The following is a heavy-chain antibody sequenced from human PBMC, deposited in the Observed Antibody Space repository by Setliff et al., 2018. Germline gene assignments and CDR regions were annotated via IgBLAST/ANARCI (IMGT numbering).Heavy chain of an antibody. CDR3: AEGGYRAVGNAFDI. V-gene: IGHV4-38-2*01. CDR2: IYHSGST. CDR1: GYSISSGYY. D-gene: IGHD3-22*01. J-gene: IGHJ3*02. Sequence: SETLSLTCAVSGYSISSGYYWGWIRQPPGKGLEWIGSIYHSGSTYYNPSLKSRVTISVDTSKNQFSLKLSSVTAADTAVYYCAEGGYRAVGNAFDIWGQGTMVT.